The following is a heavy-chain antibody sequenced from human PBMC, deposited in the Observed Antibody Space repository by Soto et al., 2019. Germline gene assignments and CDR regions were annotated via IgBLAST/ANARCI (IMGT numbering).Heavy chain of an antibody. CDR1: GYTFTSYD. CDR2: MNPNSGNT. Sequence: GASVKVSCKASGYTFTSYDINWVRQATGQGLEWMGWMNPNSGNTGYAQKFQGRVTMTRNTSISTAYMELSSLRSEDTAVYYCARGRHLFWSGYYWPKDYYGMDVWGQGTTVTVSS. CDR3: ARGRHLFWSGYYWPKDYYGMDV. V-gene: IGHV1-8*01. D-gene: IGHD3-3*01. J-gene: IGHJ6*02.